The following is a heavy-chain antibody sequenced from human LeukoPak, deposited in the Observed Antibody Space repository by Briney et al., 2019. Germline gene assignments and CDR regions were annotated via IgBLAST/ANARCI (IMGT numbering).Heavy chain of an antibody. CDR1: GFTFTNYW. Sequence: GGSLRLSCAASGFTFTNYWMSWVRQAPGKGLEVVADIKPDRREKYYVDSVKGRFTISRDNAKNSLYLQMNSLRAEDTAVYYCARDGYSNYEDYFDYWGQGTLVTVSS. CDR3: ARDGYSNYEDYFDY. CDR2: IKPDRREK. D-gene: IGHD4-11*01. V-gene: IGHV3-7*01. J-gene: IGHJ4*02.